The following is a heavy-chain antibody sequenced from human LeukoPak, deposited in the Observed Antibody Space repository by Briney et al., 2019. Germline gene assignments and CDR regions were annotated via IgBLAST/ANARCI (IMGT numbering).Heavy chain of an antibody. V-gene: IGHV3-30-3*01. J-gene: IGHJ4*02. CDR1: GFTFSDYP. D-gene: IGHD3-10*01. CDR3: ARDPLRGWGDYFDY. CDR2: ISYNGDTS. Sequence: GGSLRLSCTASGFTFSDYPMHWVRQAPGKGREWVAVISYNGDTSYYANSVKGRFTISRDSSRNKLYLQMDSLRYEDTALYYCARDPLRGWGDYFDYWGQGTLVTVSS.